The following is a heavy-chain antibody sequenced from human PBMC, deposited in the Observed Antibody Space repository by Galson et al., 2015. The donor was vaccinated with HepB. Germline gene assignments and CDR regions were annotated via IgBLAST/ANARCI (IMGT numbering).Heavy chain of an antibody. CDR2: ISSSSSTI. CDR3: ARGTSGFGELFPYFDY. Sequence: SLRLSCAASGFTFSSYSMHWVRQAPGKGLEWVSYISSSSSTIYYADSVKGRFTISRDNAKNSLYLQMNSLRDEDTAVYYCARGTSGFGELFPYFDYWGQGTLVTVSS. D-gene: IGHD3-10*01. J-gene: IGHJ4*02. V-gene: IGHV3-48*02. CDR1: GFTFSSYS.